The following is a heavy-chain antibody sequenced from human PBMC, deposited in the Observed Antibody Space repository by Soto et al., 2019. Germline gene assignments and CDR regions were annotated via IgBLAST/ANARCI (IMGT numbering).Heavy chain of an antibody. V-gene: IGHV3-33*01. D-gene: IGHD3-22*01. Sequence: QVQLVESGGGVVQPGRSLRLSCAASGFTFSSYGMHWVRQAPGKGLEWVAVIWYDGSNKYYGDSVKGRFTISRDNSKNMLYLQMNSLRAEDTAVYYCARTESSGYCFDNWGQGTLVTVSS. CDR1: GFTFSSYG. CDR2: IWYDGSNK. CDR3: ARTESSGYCFDN. J-gene: IGHJ4*02.